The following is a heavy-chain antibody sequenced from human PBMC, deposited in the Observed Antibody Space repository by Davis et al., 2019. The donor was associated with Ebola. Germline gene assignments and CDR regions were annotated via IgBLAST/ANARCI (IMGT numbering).Heavy chain of an antibody. CDR1: GFTFSSYS. J-gene: IGHJ6*03. CDR3: ARGSYVHYYYYMDV. CDR2: ISSSSSYI. V-gene: IGHV3-21*01. Sequence: PGGSLRLSCAASGFTFSSYSMNWVRQAPGKGLEWVSSISSSSSYIYYADSVKGRFTISRDNAKNSLYLQMNSLRAEDTAVYYCARGSYVHYYYYMDVWGKGTTVTVSS. D-gene: IGHD3-16*01.